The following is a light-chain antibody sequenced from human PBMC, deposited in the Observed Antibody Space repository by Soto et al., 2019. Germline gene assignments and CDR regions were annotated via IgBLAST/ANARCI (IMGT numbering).Light chain of an antibody. Sequence: DIQMTQSPSSLSASVGDRVTITCRASQSISSYLNWYQQKPGKAPKLLIYAASSLQSGIPSRLSGSGSGTDFTLTISSLQPEDFATYYCKQSYSTPITFGKGTRLEMK. CDR2: AAS. J-gene: IGKJ5*01. CDR3: KQSYSTPIT. V-gene: IGKV1-39*01. CDR1: QSISSY.